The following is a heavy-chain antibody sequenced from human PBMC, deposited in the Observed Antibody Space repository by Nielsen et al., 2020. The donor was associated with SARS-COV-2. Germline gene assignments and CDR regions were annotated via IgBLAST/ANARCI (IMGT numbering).Heavy chain of an antibody. CDR1: GFTFDDYG. Sequence: GESLKISCAASGFTFDDYGMSWVRQAPGKGLEWVSGINWHGGSTGYADSVKGRFTISRDNAKNSLYLQMNSLRAEDTALYHCAPFAGQDDYVWGSYRRWGQGTLVTVSS. CDR3: APFAGQDDYVWGSYRR. J-gene: IGHJ4*02. V-gene: IGHV3-20*01. D-gene: IGHD3-16*02. CDR2: INWHGGST.